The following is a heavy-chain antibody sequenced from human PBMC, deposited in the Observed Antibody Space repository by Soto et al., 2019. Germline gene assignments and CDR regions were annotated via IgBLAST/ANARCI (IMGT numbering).Heavy chain of an antibody. D-gene: IGHD4-17*01. J-gene: IGHJ3*02. CDR1: EGTFSSYP. CDR3: ARNNGDYFAFDI. Sequence: ASVRASCKASEGTFSSYPISWVGQAPGQGLEWMGGIIPIFGTANYAQKFQGRVTITADESTSTAYMELSSLRSEDTAVYYCARNNGDYFAFDIWGQGTMVTVSS. CDR2: IIPIFGTA. V-gene: IGHV1-69*13.